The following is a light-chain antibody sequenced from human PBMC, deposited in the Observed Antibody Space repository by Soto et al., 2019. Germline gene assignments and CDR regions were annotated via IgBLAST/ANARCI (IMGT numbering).Light chain of an antibody. CDR1: QSISTW. CDR3: QQYNSYSWT. J-gene: IGKJ1*01. CDR2: DAS. Sequence: DIQMTQSPSTLSASVGDRVTITCRARQSISTWLAWYQQKPGKAPKLLIYDASSLESGVPSRFSGSGSGTEFTLTIRSLQPDDFATYYCQQYNSYSWTFGQGTKVDIK. V-gene: IGKV1-5*01.